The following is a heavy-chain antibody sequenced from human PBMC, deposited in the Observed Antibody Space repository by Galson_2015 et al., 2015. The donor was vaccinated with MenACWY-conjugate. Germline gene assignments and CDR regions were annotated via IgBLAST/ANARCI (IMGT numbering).Heavy chain of an antibody. CDR2: IYPGDSDT. J-gene: IGHJ4*02. CDR3: ARIARDSSSWAHFDY. D-gene: IGHD6-13*01. Sequence: QSGAEVKKPGESLKISCKGSGYSFTSYWIGWVRQMPGKGLEWMGIIYPGDSDTRYSPSFQGQVTISADKSISTAYLQWSSLKASDTAMYYCARIARDSSSWAHFDYWGQGTLVTVSS. V-gene: IGHV5-51*01. CDR1: GYSFTSYW.